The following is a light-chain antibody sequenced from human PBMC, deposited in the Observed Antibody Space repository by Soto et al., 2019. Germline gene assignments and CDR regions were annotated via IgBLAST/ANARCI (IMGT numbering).Light chain of an antibody. CDR1: QSVSSN. CDR2: GAS. J-gene: IGKJ1*01. CDR3: QQYKNGPPWT. V-gene: IGKV3-15*01. Sequence: EIVMTQSPATLSVSPGERATLSCRASQSVSSNLAWYQHKPGQAPRLLIYGASSRATGIPARFSGSGSGTEFTLTISSLQSEDFAVYYCQQYKNGPPWTFGQGTKVEI.